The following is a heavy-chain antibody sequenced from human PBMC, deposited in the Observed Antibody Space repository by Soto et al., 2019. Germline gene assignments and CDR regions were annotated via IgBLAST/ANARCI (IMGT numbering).Heavy chain of an antibody. CDR1: GYSFTDYH. V-gene: IGHV1-2*04. CDR2: INPKSGGT. D-gene: IGHD2-8*01. CDR3: ARGHSTECSNGVSSFSYNHYRDG. J-gene: IGHJ6*02. Sequence: SVKVCCKASGYSFTDYHIHWVRQAPGQGLEWLGRINPKSGGTSTAQKFQGWVTMTRDRSISTVYMELTRLRSDDTAVYFCARGHSTECSNGVSSFSYNHYRDGWG.